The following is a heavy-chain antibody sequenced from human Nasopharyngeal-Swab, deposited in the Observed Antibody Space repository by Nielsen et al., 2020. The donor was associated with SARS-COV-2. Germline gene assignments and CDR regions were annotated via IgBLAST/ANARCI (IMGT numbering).Heavy chain of an antibody. CDR3: ARGGRDIVVVVAIMFYYYYMDV. CDR2: INHSGST. J-gene: IGHJ6*03. D-gene: IGHD2-15*01. V-gene: IGHV4-34*01. Sequence: SETLSLTCTVSGDSISTYYWSWIRQPPGKGLEWIGEINHSGSTNYNPSLKSRVTISVDTSKNQFSLKLSSVTAADTAVYYCARGGRDIVVVVAIMFYYYYMDVWGKGTTVTVSS. CDR1: GDSISTYY.